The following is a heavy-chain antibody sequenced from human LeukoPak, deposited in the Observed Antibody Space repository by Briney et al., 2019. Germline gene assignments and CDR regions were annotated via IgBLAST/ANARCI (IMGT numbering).Heavy chain of an antibody. J-gene: IGHJ6*03. Sequence: SETLSLTCTVSGGSIGSYSWSWIRQPPGKGLEWIGYIYTSGNTNYNPSLKSRVTISVDRSKNQFSLKLKSVTAADTAVYYCARHCSGGSCYPPAYYYYMDVWGQGTMVTVSS. CDR1: GGSIGSYS. V-gene: IGHV4-4*09. D-gene: IGHD2-15*01. CDR3: ARHCSGGSCYPPAYYYYMDV. CDR2: IYTSGNT.